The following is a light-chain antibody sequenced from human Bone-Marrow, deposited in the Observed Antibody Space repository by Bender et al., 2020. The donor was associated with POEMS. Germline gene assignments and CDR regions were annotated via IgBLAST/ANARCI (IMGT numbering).Light chain of an antibody. CDR1: ALAKQY. J-gene: IGLJ3*02. CDR3: QSADTIGTYVV. Sequence: SYELTQTPSVSVFPGQTATITCSGDALAKQYAYWYQQRPGQAPVLLIYKDTERSSGIPERFSGSTSGTTVTLTISGVQTEDESDYYCQSADTIGTYVVFGGGTKLTVL. CDR2: KDT. V-gene: IGLV3-25*02.